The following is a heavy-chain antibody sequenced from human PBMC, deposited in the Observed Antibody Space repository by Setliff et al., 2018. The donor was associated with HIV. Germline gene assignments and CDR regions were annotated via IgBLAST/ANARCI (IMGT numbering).Heavy chain of an antibody. D-gene: IGHD3-3*01. V-gene: IGHV1-18*01. J-gene: IGHJ5*01. CDR1: GYTFTNYG. CDR3: ARAPPINFWSGYYTGPQGWFDS. CDR2: INGYSAKT. Sequence: ASVKVSCKASGYTFTNYGITWVRQAPGQGLEWMGWINGYSAKTNYAQKLQGRITLTIDTVTTTAYMDLRSLTSDDTVMYYCARAPPINFWSGYYTGPQGWFDSWGQGSLVTVSS.